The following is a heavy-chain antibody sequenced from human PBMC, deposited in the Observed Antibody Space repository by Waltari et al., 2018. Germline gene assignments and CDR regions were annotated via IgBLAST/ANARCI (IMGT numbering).Heavy chain of an antibody. Sequence: EVQLVESGGGLVPTGGSMRLSCAATGFTFSSYWMPWVRQAPGKGLVWVSRISSDGSRTSYADSVKGRFTISRDNAKNTLYLQMNSLRAEDTALYYCARESTTMVRGVGYYYYGKDVWGQGTTVTVSS. CDR3: ARESTTMVRGVGYYYYGKDV. D-gene: IGHD3-10*01. CDR1: GFTFSSYW. J-gene: IGHJ6*02. CDR2: ISSDGSRT. V-gene: IGHV3-74*01.